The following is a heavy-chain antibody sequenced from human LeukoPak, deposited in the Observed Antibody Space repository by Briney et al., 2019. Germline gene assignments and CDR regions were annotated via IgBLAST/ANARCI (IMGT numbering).Heavy chain of an antibody. J-gene: IGHJ4*02. V-gene: IGHV3-48*03. CDR1: GFTFSSYE. CDR2: ISSSGSTI. Sequence: PGGSLRLSCAASGFTFSSYEMNWVRQAPGKGLEWVSYISSSGSTIYYADSVKGRFTISRDNAKNSLYLQMNSLRAEDTAVYYRARDCYGYGEYYFDYWGQGTLVTVSS. CDR3: ARDCYGYGEYYFDY. D-gene: IGHD3-10*01.